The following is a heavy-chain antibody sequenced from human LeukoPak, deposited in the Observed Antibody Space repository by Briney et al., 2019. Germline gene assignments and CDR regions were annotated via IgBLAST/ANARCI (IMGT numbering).Heavy chain of an antibody. CDR2: INADNGNT. CDR3: ARSVRVVLDWNVGYYFDY. J-gene: IGHJ4*02. CDR1: GYTFITYA. Sequence: GASVKVSCKASGYTFITYAIQWVRQAPGQRPEWMGWINADNGNTKLSQKFQGRVTLTRDTSASTAYMELSSLRSEDTAVYYCARSVRVVLDWNVGYYFDYWGQGSLVTVSS. V-gene: IGHV1-3*01. D-gene: IGHD1-1*01.